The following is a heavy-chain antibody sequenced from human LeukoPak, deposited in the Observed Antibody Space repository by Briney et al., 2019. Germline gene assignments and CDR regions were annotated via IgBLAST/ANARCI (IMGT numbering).Heavy chain of an antibody. CDR2: MSPNSGDT. Sequence: GSVQVSCKASGYTFTSYDFNWVRQATGQRPEWMGWMSPNSGDTGYAQKFQDRVTMTRNTSISTAYMELSSLRSDDTAVYYCARGPPNWGYDYWGPGTLVTVSS. CDR3: ARGPPNWGYDY. V-gene: IGHV1-8*01. D-gene: IGHD7-27*01. CDR1: GYTFTSYD. J-gene: IGHJ4*02.